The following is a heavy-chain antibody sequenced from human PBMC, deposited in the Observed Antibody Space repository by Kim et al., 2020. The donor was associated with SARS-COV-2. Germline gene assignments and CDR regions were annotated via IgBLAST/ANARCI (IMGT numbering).Heavy chain of an antibody. CDR1: GYSFTSYW. J-gene: IGHJ6*03. Sequence: ESLKISCKGSGYSFTSYWIGWVRQMPGKGLEWMGITYPGDSDTRYSPSFQGQVTISADKSISTAYLQWSSLKASDTAMYYCARQIYCSSTSCPTHYYYYYMDVWGKGTTVTVSS. V-gene: IGHV5-51*01. D-gene: IGHD2-2*01. CDR2: TYPGDSDT. CDR3: ARQIYCSSTSCPTHYYYYYMDV.